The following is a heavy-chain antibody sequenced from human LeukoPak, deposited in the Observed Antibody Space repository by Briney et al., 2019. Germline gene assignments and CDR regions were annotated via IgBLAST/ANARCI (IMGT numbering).Heavy chain of an antibody. V-gene: IGHV3-21*01. CDR3: ARDLYRIVVVPHYFDY. CDR2: ISSSSGYI. CDR1: GFTFSSYS. D-gene: IGHD3-22*01. J-gene: IGHJ4*02. Sequence: GGSLRLSCEASGFTFSSYSMNWVRQAPGKGLEWVSSISSSSGYIYYADSVKGRFTISRDNAKNSLYLQMNSLRAEDTAVYYCARDLYRIVVVPHYFDYWGQGTLVTVSS.